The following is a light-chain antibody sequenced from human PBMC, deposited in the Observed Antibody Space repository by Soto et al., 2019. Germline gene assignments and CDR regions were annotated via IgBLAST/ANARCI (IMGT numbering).Light chain of an antibody. CDR2: GAS. CDR3: QQYAGPPTT. J-gene: IGKJ5*01. V-gene: IGKV3-20*01. Sequence: EIVLTQSPGTLSLSPGDRATLSCRSSQTVSNNYLAWCQQKPGQAPRVIMYGASRRATGIPDRFSGGGSGTDFTLTISRLEPEDFAVYVCQQYAGPPTTFGQGNDWR. CDR1: QTVSNNY.